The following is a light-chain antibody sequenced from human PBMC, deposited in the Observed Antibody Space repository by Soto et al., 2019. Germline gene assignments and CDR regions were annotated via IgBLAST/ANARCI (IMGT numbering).Light chain of an antibody. CDR3: QQSYSTPYT. V-gene: IGKV1-39*01. J-gene: IGKJ2*01. CDR2: AAS. CDR1: QSISVH. Sequence: DIQMTQSPSSLSASVGDTVTITCRASQSISVHLNWYQQKPGKVPKLLIYAASNLHSGVPSSFSGSGSETDFALTISSLQPEDFATYYCQQSYSTPYTFGQGTKLQIK.